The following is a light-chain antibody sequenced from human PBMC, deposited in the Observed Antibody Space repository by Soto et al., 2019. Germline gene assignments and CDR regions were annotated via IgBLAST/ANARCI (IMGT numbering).Light chain of an antibody. CDR2: XXX. V-gene: IGLV2-8*01. CDR3: GSYTGSNVV. CDR1: SSDVGGYNY. J-gene: IGLJ2*01. Sequence: QSALTQPPSASGSPGQSVTISCTGTSSDVGGYNYVSWYQQHPGKAPKLMIXXXXXXXXXXXXXXXGSKSGNTASLTVSGLXAXDEADYYCGSYTGSNVVFGGGTKLTVL.